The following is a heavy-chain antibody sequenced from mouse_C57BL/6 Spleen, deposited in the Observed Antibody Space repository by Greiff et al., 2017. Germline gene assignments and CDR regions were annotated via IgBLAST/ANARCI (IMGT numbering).Heavy chain of an antibody. J-gene: IGHJ2*01. CDR3: ARGDYGSPYFDY. Sequence: DAMLVESEGGLVQPGSSMKLSCTASGFTFSDYYMAWVRQVPEKGLEWVANINYDGSSTYYLDSLKSRFIISRDNAQNILYLQMSSLKSEDTATYYCARGDYGSPYFDYWGQGTTLTVSS. V-gene: IGHV5-16*01. CDR2: INYDGSST. CDR1: GFTFSDYY. D-gene: IGHD1-1*01.